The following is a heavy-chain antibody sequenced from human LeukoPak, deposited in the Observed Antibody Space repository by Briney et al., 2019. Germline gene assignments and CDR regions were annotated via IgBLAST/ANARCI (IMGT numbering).Heavy chain of an antibody. V-gene: IGHV1-18*01. Sequence: ASVKVSCRASGYTFTDYGITWVRQAPGQGLEWMGWIDSRNGHTKYGQKFQGRVIMTTDTSTSTTYMELRSLRSDDTAVYYCARAITMIVRAGDYWGQGTLVTVSS. CDR1: GYTFTDYG. D-gene: IGHD3-22*01. J-gene: IGHJ4*02. CDR2: IDSRNGHT. CDR3: ARAITMIVRAGDY.